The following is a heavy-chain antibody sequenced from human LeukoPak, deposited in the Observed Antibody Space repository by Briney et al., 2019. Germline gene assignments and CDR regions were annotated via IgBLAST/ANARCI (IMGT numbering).Heavy chain of an antibody. CDR3: ARDKGIAGFDY. Sequence: SETLSLPCAVYGGSFSGYYWSWIRQPPGKGLEWIGEINHSGSTNYNPSLKSRVTISVDTSKNQFSLKLSSVTAADTAVYYCARDKGIAGFDYWGQGTLVTVSS. D-gene: IGHD6-13*01. V-gene: IGHV4-34*01. CDR1: GGSFSGYY. CDR2: INHSGST. J-gene: IGHJ4*02.